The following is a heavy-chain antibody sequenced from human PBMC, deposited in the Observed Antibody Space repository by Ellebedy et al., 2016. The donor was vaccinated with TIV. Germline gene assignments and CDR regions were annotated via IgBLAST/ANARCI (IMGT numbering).Heavy chain of an antibody. CDR2: ISGSGGST. J-gene: IGHJ4*02. Sequence: ETLSLTXAVYGGSFSGYYWSWVRQAPGKGLEWVSAISGSGGSTYYADSVKGRFTISRDNSKNTLYLQMNSLRAEDTAVYYCAKAMAARSYFDYWGQGTLVTVSS. V-gene: IGHV3-23*01. D-gene: IGHD6-6*01. CDR3: AKAMAARSYFDY. CDR1: GGSFSGYY.